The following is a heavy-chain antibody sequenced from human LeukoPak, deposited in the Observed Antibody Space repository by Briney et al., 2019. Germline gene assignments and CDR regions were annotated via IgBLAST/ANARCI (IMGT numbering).Heavy chain of an antibody. J-gene: IGHJ4*02. CDR3: GTEGFYY. CDR1: GATFTKYG. Sequence: GGSLRLSCAASGATFTKYGMKWVRQAAGAGLEYISGISRSGDITHYADSVKGRFTISRDNVQNTLYLQMNSLRAEDTALYYCGTEGFYYWGPGTQVTVSS. CDR2: ISRSGDIT. V-gene: IGHV3-23*01.